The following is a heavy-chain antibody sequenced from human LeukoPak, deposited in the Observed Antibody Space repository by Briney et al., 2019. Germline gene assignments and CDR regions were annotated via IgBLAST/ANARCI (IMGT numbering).Heavy chain of an antibody. D-gene: IGHD6-13*01. CDR1: GFTFSSYA. CDR2: ISYDGSNK. V-gene: IGHV3-30-3*01. Sequence: GRSLRLSCAASGFTFSSYAMHWVRQAPGKGLEWVAVISYDGSNKYYADSVKGRFTISRDNSKNTLYLQMNSLRAEDTAVYYCAINVVSSSWSSIDYWGQRTLVTVSS. J-gene: IGHJ4*02. CDR3: AINVVSSSWSSIDY.